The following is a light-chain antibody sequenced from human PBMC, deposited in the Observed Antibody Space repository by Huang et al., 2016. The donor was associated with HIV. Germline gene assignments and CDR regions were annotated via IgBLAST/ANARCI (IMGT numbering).Light chain of an antibody. CDR3: QQSYSTPT. Sequence: DIQMTQSPSSLSASVGDRVTITCRASQSISSYLHWYQQKPGKAPKLLIYAASSLKRGVPSRFSGSGSGTDFTLTISSLQPEDFATYYCQQSYSTPTFGPGTKVDIK. CDR2: AAS. V-gene: IGKV1-39*01. J-gene: IGKJ3*01. CDR1: QSISSY.